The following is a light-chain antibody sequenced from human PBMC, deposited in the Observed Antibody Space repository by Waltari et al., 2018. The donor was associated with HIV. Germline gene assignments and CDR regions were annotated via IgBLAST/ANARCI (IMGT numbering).Light chain of an antibody. V-gene: IGLV3-1*01. J-gene: IGLJ2*01. Sequence: SYELTQPPSVSVSPGQTASITCSGDKLGDKFACWYQQKAGQSPVLVIYQDTKRPSGLPERFSGSNSGNTATLTISGTQAMDEADYFCQAWDSSTVIFGGGTKLTVL. CDR3: QAWDSSTVI. CDR2: QDT. CDR1: KLGDKF.